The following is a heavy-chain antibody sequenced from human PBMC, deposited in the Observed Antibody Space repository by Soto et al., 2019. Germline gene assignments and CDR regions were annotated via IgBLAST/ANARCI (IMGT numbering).Heavy chain of an antibody. CDR2: INPNGGAT. D-gene: IGHD7-27*01. V-gene: IGHV1-46*01. CDR1: GYTFTTYY. J-gene: IGHJ4*02. CDR3: TRALTEFDY. Sequence: QVRLVQSGAEVRKPGASVKLSCKASGYTFTTYYIHWVRQAPGQGLEWMGIINPNGGATSYAQNFQGRVTMTVNTSTNTVYMEMSSLRSDDTAMYYCTRALTEFDYWGPGTVVTVSS.